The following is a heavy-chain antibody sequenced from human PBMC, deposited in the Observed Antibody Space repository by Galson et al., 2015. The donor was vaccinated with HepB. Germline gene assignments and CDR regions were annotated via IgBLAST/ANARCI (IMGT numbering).Heavy chain of an antibody. CDR3: SRYDFWSDDYYYYYMDV. CDR1: GFTFSNAW. J-gene: IGHJ6*03. CDR2: IKSETDGGTT. Sequence: SLRLSCAASGFTFSNAWMSWVRQAPGKGLEWVGRIKSETDGGTTDYAAPVKGRFTISRDDSKNTLYLQMNSLKTEDTAVYYCSRYDFWSDDYYYYYMDVWGKGTTVTVSS. V-gene: IGHV3-15*01. D-gene: IGHD3-3*01.